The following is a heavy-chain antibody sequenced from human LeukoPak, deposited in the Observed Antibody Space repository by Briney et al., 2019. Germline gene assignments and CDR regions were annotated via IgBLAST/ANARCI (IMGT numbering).Heavy chain of an antibody. J-gene: IGHJ4*02. D-gene: IGHD3-22*01. CDR2: IWYDGSNE. CDR3: TTGGWYDDSSGYYRVVY. Sequence: GGSLRLSCAASGSTFSSYGMHWARQASGKGLEWVAVIWYDGSNEYYADSVKGRFTISRDNSKNTLYLQMNSLRAEDTAVYYCTTGGWYDDSSGYYRVVYWGQGTLVTVSS. V-gene: IGHV3-33*01. CDR1: GSTFSSYG.